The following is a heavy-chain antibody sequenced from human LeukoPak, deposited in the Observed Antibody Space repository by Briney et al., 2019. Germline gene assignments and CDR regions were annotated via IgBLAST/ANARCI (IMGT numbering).Heavy chain of an antibody. CDR3: ATWAFYHNLDV. J-gene: IGHJ6*02. Sequence: GGSLRLSCAASGFTLGAFAMHWVRQAPGKGLEWVSLINKDGSNTYYADSVKGRFTISRDNSKDSLYLQMNSLRTEDSALYYCATWAFYHNLDVWGQGITVVVSS. CDR1: GFTLGAFA. V-gene: IGHV3-43*02. CDR2: INKDGSNT. D-gene: IGHD1-14*01.